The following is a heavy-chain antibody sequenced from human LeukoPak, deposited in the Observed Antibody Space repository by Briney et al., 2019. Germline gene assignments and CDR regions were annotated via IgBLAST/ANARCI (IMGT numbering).Heavy chain of an antibody. Sequence: ASAKVSCKASGGTFISYAISWVRQAPGQGLEWMEGIIPIFGTANYAQKFQGRVTITADESTSTAYMELSSLRSEDTAVYYCARSGPFGVVIILGNYYYGMDVWGQGTTVTVSS. D-gene: IGHD3-3*01. J-gene: IGHJ6*02. CDR2: IIPIFGTA. V-gene: IGHV1-69*13. CDR3: ARSGPFGVVIILGNYYYGMDV. CDR1: GGTFISYA.